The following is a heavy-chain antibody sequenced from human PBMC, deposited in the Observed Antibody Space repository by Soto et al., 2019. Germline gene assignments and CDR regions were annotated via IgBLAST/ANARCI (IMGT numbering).Heavy chain of an antibody. CDR3: VILIGNSWLDS. Sequence: QVQLQQSGPGLVKPSQTLSLTCDISGDSVSTNSATWNWLRQSPSRGLEWLGRTYYRSKWYNDYAVSVKSRLTISPDTSNNQLSLQLNSVTPDDTAVYYCVILIGNSWLDSWGQGTLVTVSS. J-gene: IGHJ5*01. D-gene: IGHD2-8*01. CDR2: TYYRSKWYN. V-gene: IGHV6-1*01. CDR1: GDSVSTNSAT.